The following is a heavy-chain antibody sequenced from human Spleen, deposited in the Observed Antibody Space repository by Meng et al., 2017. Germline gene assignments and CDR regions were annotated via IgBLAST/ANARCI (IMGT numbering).Heavy chain of an antibody. J-gene: IGHJ5*02. CDR1: GGSFSDYY. CDR2: INHSGST. V-gene: IGHV4-34*01. CDR3: ARPSRYNWFDP. D-gene: IGHD6-6*01. Sequence: QVQLQQGGAGLLKPSETLSLTCVVSGGSFSDYYWSWIRQPPGKGLEWIGEINHSGSTNYNPSLKSRVTISVDTSKNQFSLKLSSVTAADTAVYYCARPSRYNWFDPWGQGTLVTVSS.